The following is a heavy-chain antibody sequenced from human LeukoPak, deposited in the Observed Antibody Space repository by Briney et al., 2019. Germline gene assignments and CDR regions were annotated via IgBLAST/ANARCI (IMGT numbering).Heavy chain of an antibody. J-gene: IGHJ4*02. CDR2: IYSSGST. CDR3: ARGLESCSSGSCFKD. D-gene: IGHD2-15*01. V-gene: IGHV3-53*01. CDR1: GFIVSSNY. Sequence: PGGSLRLSCAASGFIVSSNYMSWVRQAPGKGLEWVSLIYSSGSTYYTASVKGRFTISRDHSKNTLYLQMNSLRAEDAALYCCARGLESCSSGSCFKDWGQGTLVTVSS.